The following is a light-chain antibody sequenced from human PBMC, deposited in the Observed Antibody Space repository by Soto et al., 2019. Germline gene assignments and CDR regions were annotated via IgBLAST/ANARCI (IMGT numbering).Light chain of an antibody. CDR1: SSDVGGYNY. CDR3: SSYTSSSTYVV. V-gene: IGLV2-14*01. J-gene: IGLJ2*01. CDR2: DVS. Sequence: QSALTQPASVSGSPGQSITISCTGTSSDVGGYNYVSWYQQHPGKAPKLMIYDVSNRPSGVSNRFSGSKSGNPASLTISGLQAEDEADYSCSSYTSSSTYVVFGGGTKLTVL.